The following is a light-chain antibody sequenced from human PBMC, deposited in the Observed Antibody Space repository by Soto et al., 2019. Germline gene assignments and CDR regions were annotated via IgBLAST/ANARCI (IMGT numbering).Light chain of an antibody. Sequence: ESVLTHSPGTLSLSPGERATLSFSASQSVSNNFLAWYQQKAGQAPRLLIHGTSGRAAGVPDRFSGSGSGTDFTLTITTLEPEDFAVYYCQQYGSSPRTFGLGTKVDIK. J-gene: IGKJ1*01. V-gene: IGKV3-20*01. CDR2: GTS. CDR3: QQYGSSPRT. CDR1: QSVSNNF.